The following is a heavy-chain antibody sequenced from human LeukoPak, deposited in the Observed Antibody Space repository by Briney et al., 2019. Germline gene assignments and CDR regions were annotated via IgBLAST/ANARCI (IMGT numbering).Heavy chain of an antibody. CDR2: ISSSSSYI. CDR3: ARDVVGAKKHLDY. Sequence: GGTLRLSCAASGFTFRSYGMRWVRQAPGKGLEWVSSISSSSSYIYYADSVKGRFTISRDNAKNSLYLQMNSLRAEDTAVYYCARDVVGAKKHLDYWGQGTLVTVSS. CDR1: GFTFRSYG. V-gene: IGHV3-21*01. D-gene: IGHD1-26*01. J-gene: IGHJ4*02.